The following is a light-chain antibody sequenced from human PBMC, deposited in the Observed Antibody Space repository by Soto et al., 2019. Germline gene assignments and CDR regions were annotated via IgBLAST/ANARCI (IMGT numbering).Light chain of an antibody. CDR2: GAS. CDR3: QQYNNWPPGT. CDR1: QSISTY. Sequence: EILMTQSPAARSVSPWERATRSCRANQSISTYLAWYQQKPGQAPRLLIYGASTRATGIPVRFSGSGSGTEFTLTISSLQSEDFAVYYCQQYNNWPPGTFGQGTQVDIK. V-gene: IGKV3-15*01. J-gene: IGKJ1*01.